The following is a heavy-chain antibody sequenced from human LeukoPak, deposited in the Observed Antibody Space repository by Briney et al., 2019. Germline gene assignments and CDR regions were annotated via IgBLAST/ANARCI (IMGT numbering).Heavy chain of an antibody. CDR2: ISYDGSNK. J-gene: IGHJ3*02. Sequence: GGSLRLSCAASGFTFSSYAMHWVRQAPGKGLEWVAVISYDGSNKYYADSVKGRFTISRDNSKNTLYLQMNSLRAEDTAVYYCARATPRGGDDDAFDIWGQGTMVTVSS. D-gene: IGHD2-21*02. CDR3: ARATPRGGDDDAFDI. CDR1: GFTFSSYA. V-gene: IGHV3-30-3*01.